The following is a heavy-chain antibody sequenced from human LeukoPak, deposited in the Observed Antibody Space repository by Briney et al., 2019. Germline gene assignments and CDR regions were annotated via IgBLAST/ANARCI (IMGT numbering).Heavy chain of an antibody. CDR3: ARGGVVWFGGHSNWFDP. D-gene: IGHD3-10*01. V-gene: IGHV3-48*01. J-gene: IGHJ5*02. Sequence: GGSLRLSCAASGFTFSSYSMNWVRQAPGKGLEWVSYISSSSSTIYYADSVKGRFTISRDNAKNSLYLQMNSLRAEDTAVYCCARGGVVWFGGHSNWFDPWGQGTLVTVSS. CDR1: GFTFSSYS. CDR2: ISSSSSTI.